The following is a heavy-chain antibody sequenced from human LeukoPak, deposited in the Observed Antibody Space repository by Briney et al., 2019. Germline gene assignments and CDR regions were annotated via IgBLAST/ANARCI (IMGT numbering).Heavy chain of an antibody. CDR2: MNPNSGDT. Sequence: ASVKVSCKASGYTFTSYDINWVRQATGQGLGWMVWMNPNSGDTGYAPKFQGRVTMTRDTSISTAYMEVSSLGSEDTAVYYCAREGHCSTTSCWFDPWGQGTLVTVSP. CDR1: GYTFTSYD. J-gene: IGHJ5*02. CDR3: AREGHCSTTSCWFDP. D-gene: IGHD2-2*01. V-gene: IGHV1-8*01.